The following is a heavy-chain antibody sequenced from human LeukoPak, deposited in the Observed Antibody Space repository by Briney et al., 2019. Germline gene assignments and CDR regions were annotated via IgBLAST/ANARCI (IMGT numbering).Heavy chain of an antibody. V-gene: IGHV3-20*04. CDR2: INWNGGST. Sequence: GGPLRLSCAASGFTFDDYEMSWVRQAPGKGLEWVSGINWNGGSTGYADSVKGRFTISRDNSKNTLYLQMSSLRVEDTAVYYCVKDHDWGAFHIWGQGTMVTVSS. J-gene: IGHJ3*02. D-gene: IGHD7-27*01. CDR3: VKDHDWGAFHI. CDR1: GFTFDDYE.